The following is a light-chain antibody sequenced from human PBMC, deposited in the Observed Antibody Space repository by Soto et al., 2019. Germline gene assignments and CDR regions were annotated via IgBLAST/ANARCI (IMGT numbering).Light chain of an antibody. CDR1: QSITTY. Sequence: DIQMTQSPSSLSASVGDRVTITCRASQSITTYLNWYRQKPGKAPKLLIYAASSLQSGVPSRFSGSGSETDFTLTISSLQPEDFATYYCQESYSTPSVTFGPGTKVDIK. CDR2: AAS. V-gene: IGKV1-39*01. CDR3: QESYSTPSVT. J-gene: IGKJ3*01.